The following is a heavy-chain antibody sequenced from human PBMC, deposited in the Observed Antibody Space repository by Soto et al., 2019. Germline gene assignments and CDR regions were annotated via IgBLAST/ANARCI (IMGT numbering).Heavy chain of an antibody. CDR1: GGTFSSYA. J-gene: IGHJ6*02. Sequence: QVQLVQSGAEVQKPGSSVKVSCKASGGTFSSYAISWVRQAPGQGLECMGGIIPISDTTNYAQKFQGRVTITADESTSTAYMELSSLRSEDTAVYYCARSQGSSTSLEIYYYYYYGMDVWGQWTTVTVSS. CDR3: ARSQGSSTSLEIYYYYYYGMDV. D-gene: IGHD2-2*01. V-gene: IGHV1-69*01. CDR2: IIPISDTT.